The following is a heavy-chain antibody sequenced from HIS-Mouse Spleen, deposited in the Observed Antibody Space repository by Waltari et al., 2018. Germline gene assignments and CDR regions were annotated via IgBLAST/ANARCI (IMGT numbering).Heavy chain of an antibody. CDR3: ARIAEGYTSGWYAFDY. CDR2: NDWDDDK. D-gene: IGHD6-19*01. V-gene: IGHV2-70*15. Sequence: QVTLRESGPALVKPTQILTLTCTFSGFSLSTSGMCVSWIRQPPGKALEWLARNDWDDDKYYSTALKTVRTISRDTSKSQVVLTMTNMDPLDTATYYCARIAEGYTSGWYAFDYWGQGTLVTVAS. CDR1: GFSLSTSGMC. J-gene: IGHJ4*02.